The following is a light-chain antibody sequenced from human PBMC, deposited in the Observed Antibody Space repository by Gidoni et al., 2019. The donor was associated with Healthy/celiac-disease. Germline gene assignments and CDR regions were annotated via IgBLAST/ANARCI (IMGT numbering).Light chain of an antibody. CDR1: QSVLYSSNTKNY. V-gene: IGKV4-1*01. CDR2: WAS. J-gene: IGKJ1*01. CDR3: QQYYSTPRT. Sequence: DIVMTQSPDSLAESLGERATINCRSSQSVLYSSNTKNYLAWYQQKPGQPPKLLIYWASTRESGVPDRFSGSGSGTDFTLTSSSLQAEDVAVYYCQQYYSTPRTFGQXTKVEIK.